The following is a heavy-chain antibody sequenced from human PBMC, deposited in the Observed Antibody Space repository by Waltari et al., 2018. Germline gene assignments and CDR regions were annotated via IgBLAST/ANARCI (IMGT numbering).Heavy chain of an antibody. J-gene: IGHJ4*02. D-gene: IGHD6-25*01. CDR1: GFTFSTHW. Sequence: EVQLVESGGGLVQPGGSLRLSCAASGFTFSTHWMSWVRQAPGKGLEWVANIKQGGSEKYYVDSVKGRFTISRDNAKNSLYLQMNSLRVEDTAVYYCARGSGDEHGGEDHFDYWGQGTLVTVSS. V-gene: IGHV3-7*01. CDR3: ARGSGDEHGGEDHFDY. CDR2: IKQGGSEK.